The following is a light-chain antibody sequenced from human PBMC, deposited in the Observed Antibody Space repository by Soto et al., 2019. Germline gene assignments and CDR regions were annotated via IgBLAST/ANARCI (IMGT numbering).Light chain of an antibody. V-gene: IGLV1-40*01. J-gene: IGLJ3*02. CDR2: GNS. CDR1: SSNIGAGYE. Sequence: SALTQPPSVSGAPGQRVTISCTGSSSNIGAGYEIHWYQQLPGTAPKLLIYGNSNRPSGVPDRFSGSKSGTSASLAITGLQAEDEAEYYCQSYDTSLSTSGVFGGGTKLTVL. CDR3: QSYDTSLSTSGV.